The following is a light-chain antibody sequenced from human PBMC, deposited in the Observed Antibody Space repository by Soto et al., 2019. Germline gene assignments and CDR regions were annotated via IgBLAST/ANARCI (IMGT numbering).Light chain of an antibody. CDR1: QSVSSN. J-gene: IGKJ3*01. V-gene: IGKV3-15*01. CDR2: GAS. CDR3: QQYKDWLFT. Sequence: EIVMTQSPATLSVSPGERATLSCRASQSVSSNLAWYQQKPGQAPRLLIYGASTRATGIPGRFSGSGSGTDFTLTISSLQSEGFAVYYCQQYKDWLFTFGPGTKVDIK.